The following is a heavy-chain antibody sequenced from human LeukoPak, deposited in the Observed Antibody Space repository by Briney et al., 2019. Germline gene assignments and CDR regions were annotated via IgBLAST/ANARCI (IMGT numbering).Heavy chain of an antibody. CDR1: GFTVSNSY. CDR2: IYSDGGT. CDR3: ATSRWRSRGWFHLY. D-gene: IGHD6-19*01. Sequence: GGSLRLSCVASGFTVSNSYMSWVRQAPGKGLEWVSVIYSDGGTFYSDSVKGRFTISRDNAQNSLYLQMTRLRVEDTAIYYCATSRWRSRGWFHLYWGRGTLVTVSS. V-gene: IGHV3-53*01. J-gene: IGHJ4*02.